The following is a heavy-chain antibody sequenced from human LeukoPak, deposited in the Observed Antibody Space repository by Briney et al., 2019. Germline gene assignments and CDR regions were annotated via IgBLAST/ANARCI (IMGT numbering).Heavy chain of an antibody. CDR1: GFTFSSYT. V-gene: IGHV3-21*01. CDR2: ITSSSTYI. D-gene: IGHD4-11*01. J-gene: IGHJ5*02. Sequence: KPGGSLRLSCAVSGFTFSSYTMNWVRQAPGKGLEWVSSITSSSTYIYYADSVKGRFTISRDNAKNSLYLQMNRLRAEDTAMYYCARDLTVTSTCWFDRWGQGTLVTVSS. CDR3: ARDLTVTSTCWFDR.